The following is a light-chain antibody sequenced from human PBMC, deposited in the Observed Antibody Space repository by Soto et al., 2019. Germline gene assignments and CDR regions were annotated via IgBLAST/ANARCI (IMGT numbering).Light chain of an antibody. V-gene: IGLV2-14*01. J-gene: IGLJ2*01. CDR1: SSDVGGYNY. CDR3: SSYTSSSTVV. CDR2: DVS. Sequence: QSALTQPASVSGSPGQSITISCTGTSSDVGGYNYVSWYQQHPGKAPKLMIYDVSNRPSGISNRFSCSTSGNTASLTISGLQAEDEADYYCSSYTSSSTVVFGGGTKLTVL.